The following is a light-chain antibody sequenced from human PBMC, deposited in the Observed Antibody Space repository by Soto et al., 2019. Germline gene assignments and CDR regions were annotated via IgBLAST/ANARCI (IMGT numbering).Light chain of an antibody. CDR2: EVT. J-gene: IGLJ2*01. CDR1: SSDVGGYDF. Sequence: QSALTQPPSASGSRGQSVTISCTGTSSDVGGYDFVSWYQQHPGKAPKLLIYEVTKRPSGVPDRFSGSKSGHTASLTVSGLQADDEADYYCSSHAGSNNLLFGGGTKLTVL. CDR3: SSHAGSNNLL. V-gene: IGLV2-8*01.